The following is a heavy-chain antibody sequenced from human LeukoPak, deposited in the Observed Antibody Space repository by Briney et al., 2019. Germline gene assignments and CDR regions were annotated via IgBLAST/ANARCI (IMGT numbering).Heavy chain of an antibody. CDR3: AKDGGQGAFDI. J-gene: IGHJ3*02. V-gene: IGHV3-30*18. Sequence: GGSLRLSCAASGFTFSSYGMHWIRQAPGKGLEWVAVIPYDGSNKYYADSVKGRFTISRDNSKNTLYLQMNSLRAEDTAVYYCAKDGGQGAFDIWGQGTMVTVSS. CDR1: GFTFSSYG. D-gene: IGHD3-16*01. CDR2: IPYDGSNK.